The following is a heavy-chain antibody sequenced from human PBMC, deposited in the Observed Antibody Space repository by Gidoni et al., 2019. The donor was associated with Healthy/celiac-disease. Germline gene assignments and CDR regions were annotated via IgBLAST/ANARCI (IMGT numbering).Heavy chain of an antibody. CDR1: GFTFSSYA. Sequence: EVQLLESGGGLVQPGGSLRLSCAASGFTFSSYAMSWVRQAPGKGLEWVSAISGSGGSTYYADSVKGRFTISRDNSKNTLYLQMNSLRAEDTAVYYCAKCPNYYDSSGYYHFDYWGQGTLVTVSS. D-gene: IGHD3-22*01. V-gene: IGHV3-23*01. J-gene: IGHJ4*02. CDR2: ISGSGGST. CDR3: AKCPNYYDSSGYYHFDY.